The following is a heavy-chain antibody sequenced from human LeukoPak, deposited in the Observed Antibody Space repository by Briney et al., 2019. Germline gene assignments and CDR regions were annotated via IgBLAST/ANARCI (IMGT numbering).Heavy chain of an antibody. V-gene: IGHV1-69*13. CDR3: ARVAKRTYYYDSSGKNWFDP. D-gene: IGHD3-22*01. J-gene: IGHJ5*02. CDR1: GYTFTSYD. CDR2: IIPIFGTA. Sequence: ASVKVSCKASGYTFTSYDISWVRQAPGQGLEWMGGIIPIFGTANYAQKFQGRVTITADESTSTAYMELSSLRSEDTAVYYCARVAKRTYYYDSSGKNWFDPWGQGTLVTVSS.